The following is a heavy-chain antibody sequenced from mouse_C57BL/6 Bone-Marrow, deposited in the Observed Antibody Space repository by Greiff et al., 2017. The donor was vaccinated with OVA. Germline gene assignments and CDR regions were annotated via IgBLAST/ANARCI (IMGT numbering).Heavy chain of an antibody. CDR1: GYTFTSYW. CDR3: ARGGFYYSNYVGWYFDV. V-gene: IGHV1-64*01. CDR2: IHPNSGST. D-gene: IGHD2-5*01. J-gene: IGHJ1*03. Sequence: QVQLQQPGAELVKPGASVKLSCKTSGYTFTSYWMHWVKQRHGQGLEWIGMIHPNSGSTNYNEKFKSKATLTVDKSSSTAYMQLSSLTSEDSAVYYCARGGFYYSNYVGWYFDVWGTGTTVTVSS.